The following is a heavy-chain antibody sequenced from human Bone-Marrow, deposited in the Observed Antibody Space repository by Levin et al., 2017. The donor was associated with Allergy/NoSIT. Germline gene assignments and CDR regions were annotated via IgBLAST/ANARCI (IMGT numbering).Heavy chain of an antibody. CDR1: GFTFSSYS. CDR2: ISSSSSYI. D-gene: IGHD1-26*01. CDR3: ARAVVGATTGGGY. V-gene: IGHV3-21*01. Sequence: AGGSLRLSCAASGFTFSSYSMNWVRQAPGKGLEWVSSISSSSSYIYYADSVKGRFTISRDNAKNSLYLQMNSLRAEDTAVYYCARAVVGATTGGGYWGQGTLVTVSS. J-gene: IGHJ4*02.